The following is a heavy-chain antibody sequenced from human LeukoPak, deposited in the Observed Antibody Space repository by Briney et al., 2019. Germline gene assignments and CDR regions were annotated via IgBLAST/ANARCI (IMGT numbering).Heavy chain of an antibody. CDR1: GYTFTDYY. J-gene: IGHJ5*02. CDR2: LNSDSGAT. V-gene: IGHV1-2*02. Sequence: GASVKVSCKASGYTFTDYYIHWVRQAPGQGLEWMGCLNSDSGATAYAQKFQGRVTMTRDTSITTAYMELNRLTSDDTAVYYCASHDRYSGSYYSFDPWGQGTLVTVSS. D-gene: IGHD3-10*01. CDR3: ASHDRYSGSYYSFDP.